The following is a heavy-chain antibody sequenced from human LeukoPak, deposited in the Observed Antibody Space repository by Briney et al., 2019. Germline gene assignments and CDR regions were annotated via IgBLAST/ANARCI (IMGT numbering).Heavy chain of an antibody. CDR1: GGSISSSSYY. J-gene: IGHJ4*02. Sequence: ASETLSLTCTVSGGSISSSSYYWGWIRQPPGKGLEWIGSIYYSGSTYYNPSLKSRVTISVDTSKNQFSLKLSSVTAADTAVYYCARGEGSSWYDPPPSHYFDYWGQGTLVTVSS. V-gene: IGHV4-39*01. D-gene: IGHD6-13*01. CDR3: ARGEGSSWYDPPPSHYFDY. CDR2: IYYSGST.